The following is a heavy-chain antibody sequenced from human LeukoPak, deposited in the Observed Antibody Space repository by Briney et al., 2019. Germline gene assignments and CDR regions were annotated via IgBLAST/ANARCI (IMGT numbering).Heavy chain of an antibody. V-gene: IGHV4-34*01. CDR3: ARGRTEAFDI. J-gene: IGHJ3*02. D-gene: IGHD4-17*01. Sequence: KGLEWIGEINHSGSTNYNPSLKSRVTISVDTSKNQFSLKLSSVTAADTAVYYCARGRTEAFDIWGQGTMVTVSS. CDR2: INHSGST.